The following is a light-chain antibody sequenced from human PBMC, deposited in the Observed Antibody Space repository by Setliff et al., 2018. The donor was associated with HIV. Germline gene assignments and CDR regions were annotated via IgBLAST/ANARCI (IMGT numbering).Light chain of an antibody. CDR2: RSN. J-gene: IGLJ1*01. V-gene: IGLV1-44*01. CDR1: SSNIGSNA. CDR3: SSYAGSNNYV. Sequence: QSVLTQPPSACGTPGQRVFIFCSGNSSNIGSNAVSWYQHLPGTAPKLLIYRSNQRPSGVPDRFSGSKSGNTASLTVSGLQAEDEAGYYCSSYAGSNNYVFGTGTKVTVL.